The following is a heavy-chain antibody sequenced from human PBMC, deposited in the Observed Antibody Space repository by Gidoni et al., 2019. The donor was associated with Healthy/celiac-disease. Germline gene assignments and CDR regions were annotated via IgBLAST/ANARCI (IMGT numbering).Heavy chain of an antibody. CDR3: ARAAMVRGVIHYFDY. CDR1: GCTFSSYA. J-gene: IGHJ4*02. D-gene: IGHD3-10*01. CDR2: IIPSFGTA. V-gene: IGHV1-69*01. Sequence: QVQLVQSGAEVKTPGSSVTVSCKASGCTFSSYALSWGRQAPGQGLEWLGGIIPSFGTANYAQKFQGRVTITADESTSTAYMELSSLRSEDTAVYYCARAAMVRGVIHYFDYWGQGTLVTVSS.